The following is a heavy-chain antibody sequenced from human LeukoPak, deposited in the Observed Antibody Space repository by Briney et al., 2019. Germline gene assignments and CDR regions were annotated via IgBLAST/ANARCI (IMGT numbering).Heavy chain of an antibody. V-gene: IGHV1-46*01. D-gene: IGHD2-2*01. J-gene: IGHJ6*02. Sequence: ASVKVSCKASGYTFTGYYMHWVRQAPGHGLEWMGIINPSGGSTSYAQKFQGRVTITRDTSASTAYMELSSLRSEDTAVYHCARDGPLVVPAARGMDVWGQGTTVTVSS. CDR2: INPSGGST. CDR3: ARDGPLVVPAARGMDV. CDR1: GYTFTGYY.